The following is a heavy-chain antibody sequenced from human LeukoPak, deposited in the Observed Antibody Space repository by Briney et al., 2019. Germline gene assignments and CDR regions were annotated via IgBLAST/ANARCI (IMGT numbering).Heavy chain of an antibody. J-gene: IGHJ6*02. CDR1: GFTVSSNY. CDR3: AREYSSGWYYYGMDV. V-gene: IGHV3-53*01. D-gene: IGHD6-19*01. Sequence: GGSLRLSCAASGFTVSSNYMSWVRQAPGKGLEWVSVIYSGGSTYYADSVKGRFTISRDNSKNTLYLQMNSLRAEDTAVYYCAREYSSGWYYYGMDVWGQGTTVTVSS. CDR2: IYSGGST.